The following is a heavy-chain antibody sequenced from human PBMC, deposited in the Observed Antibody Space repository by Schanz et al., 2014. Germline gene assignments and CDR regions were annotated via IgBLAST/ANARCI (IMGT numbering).Heavy chain of an antibody. CDR2: ISGSGGST. D-gene: IGHD5-18*01. V-gene: IGHV3-23*01. CDR1: GFTFSSYA. J-gene: IGHJ4*02. CDR3: SKDAENPAMITDYFDY. Sequence: EVQLLESGGGLVQPGGSLRLSCAASGFTFSSYAMSWVRQAPGKGLEWVSAISGSGGSTYYADAVKARFTFSRNNSKTTMYLQMNGLRAEDTAVYSCSKDAENPAMITDYFDYWGQGTLVTVSS.